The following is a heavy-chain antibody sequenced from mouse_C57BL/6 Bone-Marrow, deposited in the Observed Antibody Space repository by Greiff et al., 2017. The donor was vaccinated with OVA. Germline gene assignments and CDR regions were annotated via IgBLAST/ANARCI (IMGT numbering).Heavy chain of an antibody. CDR2: ISDGGSYT. D-gene: IGHD3-1*01. V-gene: IGHV5-4*01. CDR1: GFTFSSYA. Sequence: EVMLVESGGGLVKPGGSLKLSCAASGFTFSSYAMSWVRQTPEKRLEWVATISDGGSYTSYPANVKGRFTISRDNAKNNLYLQMSHLKSEDTAMYYCARERGGYRKYYFDYWGQGTTLTVSS. J-gene: IGHJ2*01. CDR3: ARERGGYRKYYFDY.